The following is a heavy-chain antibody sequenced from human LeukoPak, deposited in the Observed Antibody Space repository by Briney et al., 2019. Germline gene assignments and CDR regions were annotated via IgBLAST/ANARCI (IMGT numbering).Heavy chain of an antibody. V-gene: IGHV1-2*02. Sequence: GASVKVSCKASGYTFTGYYMHWVRQAPGQGLEWMGWINPNSGDTNYAQKFQGRVTMTKDTSISTAYMELNRLRSDDTAMYYCAREEYTYGSYYWGQGTLVTVSS. CDR3: AREEYTYGSYY. CDR1: GYTFTGYY. D-gene: IGHD5-18*01. CDR2: INPNSGDT. J-gene: IGHJ4*02.